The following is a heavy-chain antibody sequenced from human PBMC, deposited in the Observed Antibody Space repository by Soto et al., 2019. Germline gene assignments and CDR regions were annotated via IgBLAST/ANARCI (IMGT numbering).Heavy chain of an antibody. V-gene: IGHV4-38-2*01. CDR1: GYSISSGYY. J-gene: IGHJ4*02. CDR2: IYHSGST. CDR3: ARGAGWNYGGHEDY. Sequence: SETLSLTCAVSGYSISSGYYWGWIRQPPGKGLEWIGSIYHSGSTYYNPSLKSRVTISVDTSKNQFSLKLSSVTAADTAVYYCARGAGWNYGGHEDYWGQGTLVTVSS. D-gene: IGHD1-7*01.